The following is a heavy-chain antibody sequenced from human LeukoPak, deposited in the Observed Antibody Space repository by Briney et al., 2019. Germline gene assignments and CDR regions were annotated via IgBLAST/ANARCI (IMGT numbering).Heavy chain of an antibody. J-gene: IGHJ4*02. V-gene: IGHV1-69*06. CDR2: IIPIFGTA. CDR3: ARDPNLGYCSSTSCYPPD. D-gene: IGHD2-2*01. Sequence: SVKVSCKASGGTFSSYAISWVRQAPGQGLEWRGGIIPIFGTANYAQKFQGRVTITADKSTSTAYMELSSLRSEDTAVYYCARDPNLGYCSSTSCYPPDWGQGTLVTVSS. CDR1: GGTFSSYA.